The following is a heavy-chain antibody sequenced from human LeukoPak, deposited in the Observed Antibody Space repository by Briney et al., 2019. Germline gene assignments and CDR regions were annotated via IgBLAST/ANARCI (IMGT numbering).Heavy chain of an antibody. J-gene: IGHJ4*02. D-gene: IGHD3-3*01. CDR1: GGSFSGYY. Sequence: PSETLSLTCAVYGGSFSGYYWSWIRQPPGKGLEWIGEINHSGSTNYNPSLKSRVTISVDTSKNQFSLKLSSVTAADTAVYYCARNNFWSGYLTYWGQGTLVTVSS. V-gene: IGHV4-34*01. CDR3: ARNNFWSGYLTY. CDR2: INHSGST.